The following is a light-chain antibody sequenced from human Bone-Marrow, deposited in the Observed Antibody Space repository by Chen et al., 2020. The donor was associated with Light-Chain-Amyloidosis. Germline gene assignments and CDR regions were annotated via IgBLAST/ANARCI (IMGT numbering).Light chain of an antibody. CDR3: QSADSCGTYEVI. V-gene: IGLV3-25*03. J-gene: IGLJ2*01. Sequence: SYELTQPPSVSVSPAQTARITCSGDDLPTKYAYWYQQKPGQAPVLVIHRDTERPSGISERFSGSSSGTTATLTISGVQAEDEADYHCQSADSCGTYEVIFGGGTKLTVL. CDR2: RDT. CDR1: DLPTKY.